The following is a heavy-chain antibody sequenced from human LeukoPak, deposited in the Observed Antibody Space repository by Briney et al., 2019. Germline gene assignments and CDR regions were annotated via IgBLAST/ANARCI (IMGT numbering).Heavy chain of an antibody. J-gene: IGHJ6*02. V-gene: IGHV1-69*04. Sequence: SVKVSCKASGGTFSSYAISWVRQARGQGLEWMGRIIPILGIANYAQKFQGRVTITADKSTSTAYMELSSLRSEDTAVYYCARGGSNRNNYYYYGMDVWGQGTTVTVSS. CDR3: ARGGSNRNNYYYYGMDV. D-gene: IGHD3-16*01. CDR1: GGTFSSYA. CDR2: IIPILGIA.